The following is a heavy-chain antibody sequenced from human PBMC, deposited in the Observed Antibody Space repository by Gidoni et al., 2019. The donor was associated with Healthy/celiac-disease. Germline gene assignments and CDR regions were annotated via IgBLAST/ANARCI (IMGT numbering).Heavy chain of an antibody. CDR2: IIPILGRA. Sequence: QVQLVQSGAEVKQHGSSVKVSCKASGGTFSSYTISWVRQAPGQGPEWMGRIIPILGRANYAQKFQGRVTITADKSTSTAYMELSSLRSEDTAVYYCASRCSGGSCHTGRPGDWFDPWGQGTLVTVSS. J-gene: IGHJ5*02. V-gene: IGHV1-69*02. D-gene: IGHD2-15*01. CDR1: GGTFSSYT. CDR3: ASRCSGGSCHTGRPGDWFDP.